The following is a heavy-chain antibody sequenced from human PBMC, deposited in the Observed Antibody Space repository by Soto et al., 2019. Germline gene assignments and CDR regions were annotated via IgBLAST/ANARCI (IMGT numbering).Heavy chain of an antibody. CDR3: ARDGLDSSGYYPYYYYYGMDV. CDR2: IYYSGST. J-gene: IGHJ6*02. V-gene: IGHV4-31*03. CDR1: GGSISSGGYY. D-gene: IGHD3-22*01. Sequence: SETLSLTCTVSGGSISSGGYYWSWIRQHPGKGLEWIGYIYYSGSTYYNPSLKSRVTISVDTPKNQFSLKLSSVTAADTAVYYCARDGLDSSGYYPYYYYYGMDVWGQGTTVTVSS.